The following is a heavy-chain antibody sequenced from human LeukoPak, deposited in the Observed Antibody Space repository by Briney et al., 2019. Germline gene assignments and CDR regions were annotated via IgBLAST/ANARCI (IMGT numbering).Heavy chain of an antibody. V-gene: IGHV3-23*01. D-gene: IGHD3-16*01. CDR1: GFTFSSYA. CDR2: ISGSGGST. J-gene: IGHJ4*02. CDR3: ARDGGGDYFDY. Sequence: PGGSLRLSCAASGFTFSSYAMSWVRQAPGKGLEWVSTISGSGGSTYYADSVKGRFTISRDNSKNTLFLLMNSLRPEDTAMYYCARDGGGDYFDYWGQGTLVTVSS.